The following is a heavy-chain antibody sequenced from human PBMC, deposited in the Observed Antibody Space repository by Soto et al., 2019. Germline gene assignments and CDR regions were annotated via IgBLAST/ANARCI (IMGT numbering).Heavy chain of an antibody. CDR3: ARLLFLEWFDDY. Sequence: ASVKVSCKTSGYTFTSYGISWVRRAPGQGLEWMGWISTYNGNTNYAQKFQGRATMTTDTSTTTAYMELRSLKSDDTAVYYCARLLFLEWFDDYWGQGTLVTVSS. D-gene: IGHD3-3*01. CDR2: ISTYNGNT. V-gene: IGHV1-18*04. J-gene: IGHJ4*02. CDR1: GYTFTSYG.